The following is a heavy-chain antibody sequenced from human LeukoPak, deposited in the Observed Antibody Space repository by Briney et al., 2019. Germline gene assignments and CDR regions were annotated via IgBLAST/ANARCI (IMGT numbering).Heavy chain of an antibody. D-gene: IGHD4-23*01. V-gene: IGHV3-30*02. CDR3: ARYYAGLDY. CDR1: GFTFSSYA. J-gene: IGHJ4*02. Sequence: GGSLRLSCAASGFTFSSYAMHWVRQAPGKGLEWVAFIRYDGRNKYYADSVKGRFTISRDNSKNTLYLQMNSLRPEDTAVYYCARYYAGLDYWGQGTLVTVSS. CDR2: IRYDGRNK.